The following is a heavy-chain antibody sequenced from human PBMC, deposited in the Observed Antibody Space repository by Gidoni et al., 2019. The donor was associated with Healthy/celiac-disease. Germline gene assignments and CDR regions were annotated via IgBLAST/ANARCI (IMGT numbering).Heavy chain of an antibody. CDR3: ARDSLGVPAAISWFDP. V-gene: IGHV3-30-3*01. CDR2: ISYDGSNK. Sequence: QVQLVESGGGVVQPGRSLRLSCAASGFTFSSYAMHWVRQAPGKGLEWVAVISYDGSNKYYADSVKGRFTISRDNSKNTLYLQMNSLRAEDTAVYYCARDSLGVPAAISWFDPWGQGTLVTVSS. CDR1: GFTFSSYA. J-gene: IGHJ5*02. D-gene: IGHD2-2*01.